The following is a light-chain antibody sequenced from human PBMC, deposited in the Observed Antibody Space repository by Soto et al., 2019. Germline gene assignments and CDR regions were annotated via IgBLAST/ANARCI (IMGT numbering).Light chain of an antibody. CDR1: QSVRSSF. CDR3: QQYDSSPFT. Sequence: EIVLTQSPGTLSLSPGERVTLSCRASQSVRSSFLAWYQQKPGQAPRLLIYGASNRATGIPDRFSGSGSGTDFTLTISRLEPEDFAVYYCQQYDSSPFTFGPGTKVDI. V-gene: IGKV3-20*01. CDR2: GAS. J-gene: IGKJ3*01.